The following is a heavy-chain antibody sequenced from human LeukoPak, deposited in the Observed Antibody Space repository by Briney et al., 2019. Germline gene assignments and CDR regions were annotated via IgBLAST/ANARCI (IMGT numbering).Heavy chain of an antibody. CDR2: IIPIFGTA. CDR3: ARDRVVAANYYYYMDV. J-gene: IGHJ6*03. D-gene: IGHD2-15*01. Sequence: GASVKVSCKASGGTFSSYAISWVRQAPGQGLEWMGRIIPIFGTANYAQKFQGRVTITTDESTNTAYMELSSLRSEDTAVYYCARDRVVAANYYYYMDVWGKGTTVTVSS. V-gene: IGHV1-69*05. CDR1: GGTFSSYA.